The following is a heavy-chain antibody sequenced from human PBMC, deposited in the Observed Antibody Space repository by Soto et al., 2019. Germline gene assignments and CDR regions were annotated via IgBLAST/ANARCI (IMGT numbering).Heavy chain of an antibody. V-gene: IGHV1-18*01. CDR1: GYTFTSYG. CDR3: ARVIPADDFWSGTKYYFDY. CDR2: ISAYNGNT. Sequence: ASVKVSCKASGYTFTSYGISWVRQAPGQGLEWMGWISAYNGNTNYAQKLQGRVTMTTDTSTSTAYMELRSLRSDDTAVYYCARVIPADDFWSGTKYYFDYWGQGTLVTVYS. D-gene: IGHD3-3*01. J-gene: IGHJ4*02.